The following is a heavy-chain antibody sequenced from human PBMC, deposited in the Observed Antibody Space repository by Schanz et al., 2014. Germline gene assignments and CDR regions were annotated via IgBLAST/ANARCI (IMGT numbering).Heavy chain of an antibody. Sequence: QVQLVQSGAEVKKPGASVQVSCKASGYTFTSYGINWVRQAPGQGLEWMGRIIPSLGLAKYEQKFQDKVTITAYKSTSTASMELTSLRSEDTAVYYCAGTYCSSTSCYTGYYYMDVWGKGTTVAVSS. J-gene: IGHJ6*03. D-gene: IGHD2-2*02. CDR2: IIPSLGLA. V-gene: IGHV1-69*04. CDR1: GYTFTSYG. CDR3: AGTYCSSTSCYTGYYYMDV.